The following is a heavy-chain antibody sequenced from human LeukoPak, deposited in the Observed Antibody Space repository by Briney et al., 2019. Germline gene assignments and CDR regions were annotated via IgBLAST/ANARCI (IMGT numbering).Heavy chain of an antibody. D-gene: IGHD1-26*01. Sequence: GASVTVSFKASGGTFSSYAISWVRQAPGQGLEWMGRIIPILGIANYAQKFQGRVTITADKSTSTAYMELSSLRSEDTAVYYCARDQEWELLGYWGQGTLVTVSS. V-gene: IGHV1-69*04. J-gene: IGHJ4*02. CDR3: ARDQEWELLGY. CDR1: GGTFSSYA. CDR2: IIPILGIA.